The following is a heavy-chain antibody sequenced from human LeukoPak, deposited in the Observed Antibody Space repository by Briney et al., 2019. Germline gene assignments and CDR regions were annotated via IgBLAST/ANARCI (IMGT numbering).Heavy chain of an antibody. CDR1: GFTFSSYA. CDR3: ATPKGGSGSHRAPLEY. V-gene: IGHV3-30-3*01. D-gene: IGHD3-10*01. J-gene: IGHJ4*02. CDR2: ISDDGSNE. Sequence: GGSLRLSCAASGFTFSSYAMHWVRQAPGKGLEWGAIISDDGSNEYYADSVKGRFTISRDNSKNTLYLQMNSLRAEDTAVYYCATPKGGSGSHRAPLEYWGQGTLVTVST.